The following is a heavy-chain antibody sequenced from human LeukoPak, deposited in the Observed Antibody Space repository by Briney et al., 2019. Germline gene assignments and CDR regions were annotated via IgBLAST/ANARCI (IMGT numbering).Heavy chain of an antibody. Sequence: SENLSLTCTVSGGSISSYYWSWIRQPAGKGLEWIGRIYTSGSTNYNPSLKSRVTMSVDTSKNQSSLKLSSVTAADTAVYYCARDKSRRAAAIDAFDIWGQGTMVTVSS. J-gene: IGHJ3*02. V-gene: IGHV4-4*07. CDR3: ARDKSRRAAAIDAFDI. CDR2: IYTSGST. CDR1: GGSISSYY. D-gene: IGHD6-13*01.